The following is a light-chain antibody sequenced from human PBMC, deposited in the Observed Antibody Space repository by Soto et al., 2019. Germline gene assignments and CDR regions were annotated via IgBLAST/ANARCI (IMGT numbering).Light chain of an antibody. Sequence: AIQMTQSPPSLSASVGDRVIITCRTSQGIRNDLGWYQQKPGKAPKLLIFGASTLHSGVPSRFSGGGSGTDFTLTITILQPEDFATYYCLQHYNYPLTFGGGTKVEVK. V-gene: IGKV1-6*01. CDR1: QGIRND. CDR3: LQHYNYPLT. J-gene: IGKJ4*01. CDR2: GAS.